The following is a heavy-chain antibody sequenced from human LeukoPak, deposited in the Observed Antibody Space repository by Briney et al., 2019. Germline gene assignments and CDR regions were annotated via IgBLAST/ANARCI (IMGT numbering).Heavy chain of an antibody. CDR1: GYSFTSYW. J-gene: IGHJ3*02. CDR3: ASPTPTYYDFWSGYPTTDAFDI. D-gene: IGHD3-3*01. Sequence: GESLKISCKGSGYSFTSYWIGWVRQMPGKGLDWMGIIYPGESDTRYSPSFQGQVTISADKSISTAYLQWSSLKASDTAMYYCASPTPTYYDFWSGYPTTDAFDIWGQGTMVTVSS. V-gene: IGHV5-51*01. CDR2: IYPGESDT.